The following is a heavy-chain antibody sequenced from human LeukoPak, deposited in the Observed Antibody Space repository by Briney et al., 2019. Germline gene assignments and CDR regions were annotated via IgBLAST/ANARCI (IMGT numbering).Heavy chain of an antibody. V-gene: IGHV4-39*01. Sequence: SETLSLTCTVSGASISSSSDYWGWIRQPPGKGLEWIGTISYSGSTYYNPSLKSRRTNSVDTSKNQFSLRLRSVTAADTAVYYCARSGSYDRVDYWGQGTLVTVSS. D-gene: IGHD3-10*01. CDR3: ARSGSYDRVDY. J-gene: IGHJ4*02. CDR1: GASISSSSDY. CDR2: ISYSGST.